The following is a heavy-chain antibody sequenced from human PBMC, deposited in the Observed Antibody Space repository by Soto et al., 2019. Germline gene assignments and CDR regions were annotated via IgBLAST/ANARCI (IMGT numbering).Heavy chain of an antibody. CDR3: ARAPLNWNYVWFDP. D-gene: IGHD1-7*01. CDR2: INPSGGST. Sequence: ASVKVSCKASGYTFTSYYMHWVRQAPGQGLGWMGIINPSGGSTSYAQKFQGRVTMNTDTSTSTAYMELRSLRSDDTAVYYCARAPLNWNYVWFDPWGQGTLVTVSS. CDR1: GYTFTSYY. J-gene: IGHJ5*02. V-gene: IGHV1-46*01.